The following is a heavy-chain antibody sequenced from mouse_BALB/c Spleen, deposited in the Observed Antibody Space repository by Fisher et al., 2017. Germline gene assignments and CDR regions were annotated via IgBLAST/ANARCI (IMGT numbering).Heavy chain of an antibody. D-gene: IGHD2-1*01. Sequence: LKFKGKAILTVDKSSSTAYMQLSSLTSEDSAVYYCARHGNFYMDYWGQGTSVTVSS. V-gene: IGHV1-69*02. CDR3: ARHGNFYMDY. J-gene: IGHJ4*01.